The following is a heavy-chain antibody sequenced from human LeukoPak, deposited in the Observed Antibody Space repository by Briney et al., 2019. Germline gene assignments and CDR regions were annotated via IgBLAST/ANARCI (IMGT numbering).Heavy chain of an antibody. J-gene: IGHJ4*02. CDR1: GFTFSSYA. Sequence: PGRSLRLSCAASGFTFSSYAMHWVRQAPGKGLEWVAVISYDGSNKYYADSVKGRFTISRDNSKNTLYLQMDSLRVDDTAVYYCAREVARPNFFDYWGQGTLVTVAS. CDR2: ISYDGSNK. D-gene: IGHD5-12*01. V-gene: IGHV3-30*04. CDR3: AREVARPNFFDY.